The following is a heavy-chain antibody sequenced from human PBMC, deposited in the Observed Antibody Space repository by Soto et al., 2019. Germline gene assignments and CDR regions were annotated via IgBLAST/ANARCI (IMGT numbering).Heavy chain of an antibody. CDR1: GYTFTSYA. J-gene: IGHJ6*02. CDR3: AREEGYCSSTSCYTYYYYGMDV. CDR2: INAGNGNT. D-gene: IGHD2-2*02. V-gene: IGHV1-3*01. Sequence: VRLVQSGAEVKKPGASVKVSCKASGYTFTSYAMHWVRQAPGQRLEWMGWINAGNGNTKYSQKFQGRVTITRDTSASTAYMELSSLRSEDTAVYYCAREEGYCSSTSCYTYYYYGMDVWGQGTTVTVSS.